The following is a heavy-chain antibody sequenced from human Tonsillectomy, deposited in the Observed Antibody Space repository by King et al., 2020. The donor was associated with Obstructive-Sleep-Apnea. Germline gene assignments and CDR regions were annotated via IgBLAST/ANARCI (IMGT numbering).Heavy chain of an antibody. Sequence: VQLVESGGGLVQPGGSLRLSCVASGFTVSSNYMSWVLQAPGKGLVWLSVIYSGGTTYYADSVKGRCTISRYNSKNTLFLQMNSLRVEDTALYYCARGHYDILTGYYSSPWGQGTLVTVSS. V-gene: IGHV3-66*01. CDR3: ARGHYDILTGYYSSP. J-gene: IGHJ5*02. CDR1: GFTVSSNY. D-gene: IGHD3-9*01. CDR2: IYSGGTT.